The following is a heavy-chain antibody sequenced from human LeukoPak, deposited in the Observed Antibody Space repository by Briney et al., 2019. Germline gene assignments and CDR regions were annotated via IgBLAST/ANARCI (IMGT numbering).Heavy chain of an antibody. Sequence: GGSLRLSCVASGFTVSSNYMSWVRQAPGKGLEWVSIIYSGSRTYYADSVKGRFTISRDESKNTLYFQLNSLRPEDTAVYYCAIRSTSGSWSALDIWGQGTMVTVSS. J-gene: IGHJ3*02. D-gene: IGHD3-10*01. CDR3: AIRSTSGSWSALDI. V-gene: IGHV3-66*02. CDR1: GFTVSSNY. CDR2: IYSGSRT.